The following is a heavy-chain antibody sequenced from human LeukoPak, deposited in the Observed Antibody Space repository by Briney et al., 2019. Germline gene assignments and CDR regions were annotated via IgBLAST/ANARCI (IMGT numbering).Heavy chain of an antibody. J-gene: IGHJ4*02. CDR3: AREGGVADY. Sequence: GGSLRLSFAASGFTFSIYWMTWVRQAPGKGLEWVANIKQDGSERFYVDSVKGRFTISRDNARNSVYLQMNSLRAEDTAVYYCAREGGVADYWGQGTLVTVSS. CDR2: IKQDGSER. CDR1: GFTFSIYW. D-gene: IGHD3-16*01. V-gene: IGHV3-7*03.